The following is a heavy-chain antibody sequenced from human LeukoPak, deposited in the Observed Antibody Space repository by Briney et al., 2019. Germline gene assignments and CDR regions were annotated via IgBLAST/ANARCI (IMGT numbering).Heavy chain of an antibody. CDR1: GDSVTSYY. CDR2: VSSDGTT. CDR3: ARLDCTGDGCYNH. D-gene: IGHD2-8*02. V-gene: IGHV4-59*08. Sequence: SETLSLTCSVSGDSVTSYYWSWIRQPPGKGLEWIGYVSSDGTTNYTPSLRSRVIMSVDTAKNHISLSLASLTAADTAIYYCARLDCTGDGCYNHWGQGTLVTVSS. J-gene: IGHJ4*02.